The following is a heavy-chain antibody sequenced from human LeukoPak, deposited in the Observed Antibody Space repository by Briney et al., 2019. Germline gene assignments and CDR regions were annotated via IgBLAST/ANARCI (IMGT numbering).Heavy chain of an antibody. J-gene: IGHJ6*03. CDR3: ARDGWGQSSPLGYMDV. CDR2: ISSSSSYI. Sequence: GGSLRLSCAASRFTFSSYSMNWVRQAPGKGLEWVSSISSSSSYIYYADSVKGRFTISRDNAKNSLYLQMNSLRAEDTAVYYCARDGWGQSSPLGYMDVWGKGTTVTVSS. CDR1: RFTFSSYS. V-gene: IGHV3-21*01. D-gene: IGHD3-16*01.